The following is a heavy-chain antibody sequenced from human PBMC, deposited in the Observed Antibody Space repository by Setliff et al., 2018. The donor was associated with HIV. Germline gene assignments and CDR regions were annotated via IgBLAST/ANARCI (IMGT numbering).Heavy chain of an antibody. Sequence: PSETLSLTCAVYGGSFSDNYWSWIRQPPGKGLEWIGYIYSTGNTNYNPSLKSRVTMSVDTSKKQFSLKLTSVTAADTAVYYCAGHFYYSGSGIWAGIDSWGQGTLVTVSS. J-gene: IGHJ4*02. CDR2: IYSTGNT. V-gene: IGHV4-4*09. CDR3: AGHFYYSGSGIWAGIDS. CDR1: GGSFSDNY. D-gene: IGHD3-10*01.